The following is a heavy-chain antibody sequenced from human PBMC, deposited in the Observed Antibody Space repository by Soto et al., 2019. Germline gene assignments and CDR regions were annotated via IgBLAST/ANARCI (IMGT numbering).Heavy chain of an antibody. D-gene: IGHD2-21*02. Sequence: SETLSLTCGVSGYSISSGYYWGWIRQPPGKGLEWIASIFHSGSTYYNPSLKSRVTISVDTSKNQFSLKLSSVTTADTAVYYCARGLQYGGNSAYWGQGTLVTVSS. CDR3: ARGLQYGGNSAY. J-gene: IGHJ4*02. CDR1: GYSISSGYY. CDR2: IFHSGST. V-gene: IGHV4-38-2*01.